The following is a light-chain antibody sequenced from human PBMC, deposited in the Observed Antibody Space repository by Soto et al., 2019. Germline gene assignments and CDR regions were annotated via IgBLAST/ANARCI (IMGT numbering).Light chain of an antibody. Sequence: DIQMTQSPSTLSASVGDRVTITCRASQSFTSWLAWYQQKPGRAPKLLIYDASSLESGVPSRFSGSGSGTEFTLTISSLQTDDFATYSCQQYNRYSITFGQGTRLEI. CDR1: QSFTSW. J-gene: IGKJ5*01. V-gene: IGKV1-5*01. CDR2: DAS. CDR3: QQYNRYSIT.